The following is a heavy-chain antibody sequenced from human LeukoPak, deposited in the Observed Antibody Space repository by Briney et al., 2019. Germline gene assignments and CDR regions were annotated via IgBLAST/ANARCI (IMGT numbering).Heavy chain of an antibody. V-gene: IGHV4-39*01. CDR1: GGSISSSSYY. J-gene: IGHJ4*02. Sequence: SETLSLTCTVSGGSISSSSYYWDWIRQPPGERLEWIGSIYYSGGTYYNPSLKSRVTISVDTSKNQFSLKPSSVTAADTAVYYCARSGYCSGGSCYPEDYFDYWGQGTLVTVSS. D-gene: IGHD2-15*01. CDR3: ARSGYCSGGSCYPEDYFDY. CDR2: IYYSGGT.